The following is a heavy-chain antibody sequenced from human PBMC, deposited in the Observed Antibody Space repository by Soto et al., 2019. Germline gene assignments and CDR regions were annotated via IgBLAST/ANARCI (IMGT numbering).Heavy chain of an antibody. J-gene: IGHJ4*02. Sequence: PGGSLRHSCAASGFTFSSFAMSWVRQAPGKGLEGGSAMRGNDSRRFYADSVKGRFIISRDNSKNTLSLQMNSLRGEGTGRYFIARESPFFSSVTCRVYYFDFRGRGILVIVSS. CDR2: MRGNDSRR. CDR3: ARESPFFSSVTCRVYYFDF. D-gene: IGHD1-26*01. CDR1: GFTFSSFA. V-gene: IGHV3-23*01.